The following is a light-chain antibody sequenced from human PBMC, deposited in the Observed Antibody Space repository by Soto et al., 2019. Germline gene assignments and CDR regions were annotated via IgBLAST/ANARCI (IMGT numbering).Light chain of an antibody. CDR2: DAS. Sequence: EIVLTQSPATLSLSPGERVTLSCEASQSLTNNYLAWYQQRPGLAPRLLIFDASRRATGIPDRFSGSGSGTDFTLTISSLQSEDFAAYYCQQYNNWPLTFGGGTKVDIK. J-gene: IGKJ4*01. CDR3: QQYNNWPLT. V-gene: IGKV3D-20*01. CDR1: QSLTNNY.